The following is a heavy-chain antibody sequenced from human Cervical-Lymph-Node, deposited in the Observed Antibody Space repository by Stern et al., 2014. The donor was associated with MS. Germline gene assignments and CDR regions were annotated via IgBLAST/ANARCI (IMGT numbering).Heavy chain of an antibody. J-gene: IGHJ6*02. CDR3: ARDYIVVVQAANDPRNYYYYGMDV. V-gene: IGHV1-46*01. CDR2: INPSGGDT. CDR1: GYNFTHYY. Sequence: VQLVESGAEVTKPGASVKVSCKASGYNFTHYYMHWVRQAPGQGLEWMGIINPSGGDTRYAQKFQGRVTMTRDTSTSTVYMELSSLRSEDTAVYYCARDYIVVVQAANDPRNYYYYGMDVWGQGTTVTVSS. D-gene: IGHD2-2*01.